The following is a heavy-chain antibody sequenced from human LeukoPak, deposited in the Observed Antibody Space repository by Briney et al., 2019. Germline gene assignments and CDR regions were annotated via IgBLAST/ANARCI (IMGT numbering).Heavy chain of an antibody. CDR2: TIPIFGTA. CDR1: GGTFSSYA. J-gene: IGHJ4*02. CDR3: ARRYCSSTSCSGIDY. Sequence: ASVKVSCKASGGTFSSYAISWVRQAPGQGLEWMGGTIPIFGTANYAQKFQGRVTITADESTSTAYMELSSLRSEDTAVYYCARRYCSSTSCSGIDYWGQGTLVTVSS. V-gene: IGHV1-69*13. D-gene: IGHD2-2*01.